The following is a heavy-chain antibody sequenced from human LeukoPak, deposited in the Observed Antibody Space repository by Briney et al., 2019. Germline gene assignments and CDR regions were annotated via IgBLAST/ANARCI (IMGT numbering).Heavy chain of an antibody. CDR2: ISYDGSNK. CDR1: GFTFSSYG. Sequence: PGGSLRLSCAASGFTFSSYGMHWVRQAPGKGLEWVAVISYDGSNKYYADSVKGRFTISRDNSKNTLYLQMNSLRAEDTAVYYCARDLGATYYFDYWGQGTLVTVSS. V-gene: IGHV3-30*03. D-gene: IGHD1-26*01. CDR3: ARDLGATYYFDY. J-gene: IGHJ4*02.